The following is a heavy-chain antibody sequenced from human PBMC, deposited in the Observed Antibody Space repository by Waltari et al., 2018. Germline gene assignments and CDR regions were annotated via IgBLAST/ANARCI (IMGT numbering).Heavy chain of an antibody. D-gene: IGHD1-1*01. J-gene: IGHJ4*02. V-gene: IGHV3-30*18. CDR1: GFSFRSYA. CDR2: ISYNGNDK. Sequence: QVQLVESGGGAVQPGRSLRLSCAATGFSFRSYARHWVRQAPGKGLEWVSVISYNGNDKYYTDSVKGRFTISRDNSKNTLYLQMNSLRPEDTAVYYCAKVPGTSQLYYLDNWGQGTLVTVSS. CDR3: AKVPGTSQLYYLDN.